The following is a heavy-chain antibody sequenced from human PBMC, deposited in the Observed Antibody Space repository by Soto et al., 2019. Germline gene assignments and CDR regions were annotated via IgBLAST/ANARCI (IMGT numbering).Heavy chain of an antibody. Sequence: QVQLQQWGAGLLKPSETLSLTCAVYGGSFSGYYWSWIRQPPGKGLEWIGEINHSGSTNYNPSLKSRVTISVDTSKNQFSLKLSSVTAAGTAVYYCARMGGSSGTDSDYWGQGTLVTVSS. J-gene: IGHJ4*02. CDR2: INHSGST. V-gene: IGHV4-34*01. D-gene: IGHD6-19*01. CDR1: GGSFSGYY. CDR3: ARMGGSSGTDSDY.